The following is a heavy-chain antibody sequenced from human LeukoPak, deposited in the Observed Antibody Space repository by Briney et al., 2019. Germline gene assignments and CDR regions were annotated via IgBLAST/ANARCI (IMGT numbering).Heavy chain of an antibody. CDR2: INPSSGST. CDR1: GYSLTTYY. Sequence: SVKVSCKASGYSLTTYYIHWVRQAPGQGLEWIGIINPSSGSTSYAQKFQGRVTMTRDTSTSTVYMELSSLRSEDTAVYYCASRAPCSGGSCYMFDYWGQGTLVTVSS. D-gene: IGHD2-15*01. V-gene: IGHV1-46*01. J-gene: IGHJ4*02. CDR3: ASRAPCSGGSCYMFDY.